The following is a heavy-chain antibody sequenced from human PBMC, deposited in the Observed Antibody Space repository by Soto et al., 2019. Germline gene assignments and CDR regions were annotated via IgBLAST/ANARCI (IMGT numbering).Heavy chain of an antibody. J-gene: IGHJ4*02. CDR3: ARNSYNNGYYVDY. D-gene: IGHD6-19*01. CDR2: TRNKAYSYTT. Sequence: PGGSLRLSCAASGFTFSDYFTDWVRQAPGKGLEWVGRTRNKAYSYTTEYAASVKGRFPISRDDSKNSLYLQMNSLKTEDTAVYYCARNSYNNGYYVDYWGQGSLVTVSS. CDR1: GFTFSDYF. V-gene: IGHV3-72*01.